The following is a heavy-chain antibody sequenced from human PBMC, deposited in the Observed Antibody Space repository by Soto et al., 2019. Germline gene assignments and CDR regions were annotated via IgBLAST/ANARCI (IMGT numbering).Heavy chain of an antibody. V-gene: IGHV3-33*01. D-gene: IGHD3-10*01. CDR1: GFTFSSYG. Sequence: GGSLRLSCAASGFTFSSYGMHWVRQAPGKGLEWVAVIWYDGSNKYYADSVKGRFTISRDNSKNTLYLQMNSLRAEDTAVYYCARDPRVMVRSRIDYMDVWGKGTTVTVS. CDR3: ARDPRVMVRSRIDYMDV. CDR2: IWYDGSNK. J-gene: IGHJ6*03.